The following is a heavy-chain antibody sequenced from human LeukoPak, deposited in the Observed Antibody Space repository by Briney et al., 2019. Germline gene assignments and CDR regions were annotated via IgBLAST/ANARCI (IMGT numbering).Heavy chain of an antibody. J-gene: IGHJ4*02. V-gene: IGHV4-34*01. Sequence: SETLSLTCAVYGGSFSGYYWSWIRQPPGKGLEWIGEINHSGSTNYNPSLKSRVTISVDTSKNQFSLKLSPVTAADTAVYYCARLNNWNHFDYWGQGTLVTVSS. D-gene: IGHD1-20*01. CDR3: ARLNNWNHFDY. CDR1: GGSFSGYY. CDR2: INHSGST.